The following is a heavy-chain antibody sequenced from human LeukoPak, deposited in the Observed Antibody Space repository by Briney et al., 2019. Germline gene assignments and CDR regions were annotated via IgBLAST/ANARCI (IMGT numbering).Heavy chain of an antibody. Sequence: GGSLRLSCAASGFTFTASAMSWVRQTPGKGLEWVSAISGSGHTTDYADSVKGRFTVSRDNSKNTLYLQMNSLRAEDTAVYFCARRSGVAVAGAFDYWGQGTLVTVSS. V-gene: IGHV3-23*01. D-gene: IGHD6-19*01. CDR3: ARRSGVAVAGAFDY. CDR2: ISGSGHTT. J-gene: IGHJ4*02. CDR1: GFTFTASA.